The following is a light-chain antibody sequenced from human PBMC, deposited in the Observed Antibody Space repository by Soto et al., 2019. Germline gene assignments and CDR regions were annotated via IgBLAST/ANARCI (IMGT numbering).Light chain of an antibody. CDR3: QVRSGWQWT. V-gene: IGKV3-11*01. CDR2: DAS. Sequence: EIVLTQSPATLSLSPGERATLSCRASQSLGSSLAWFQHKPGQAPRLVIYDASKKATGVPARFSGSGSGTDFTLTISSLEPQDFAVYDCQVRSGWQWTFGQGTKVEIK. J-gene: IGKJ1*01. CDR1: QSLGSS.